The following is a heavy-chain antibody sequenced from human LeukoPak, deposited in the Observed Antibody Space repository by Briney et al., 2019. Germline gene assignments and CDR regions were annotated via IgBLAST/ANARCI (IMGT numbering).Heavy chain of an antibody. Sequence: PSETLSLTCTVSGGSISSGGYYWSWIRQHPGKGLEWIGYIYYSGSTYYNPSLKSRVTISVDTSKNQFSLKLSSVTAADTAVYYCARDRGLDWYFDLWGRGTLVTVSS. CDR2: IYYSGST. V-gene: IGHV4-31*03. CDR1: GGSISSGGYY. D-gene: IGHD3-10*01. J-gene: IGHJ2*01. CDR3: ARDRGLDWYFDL.